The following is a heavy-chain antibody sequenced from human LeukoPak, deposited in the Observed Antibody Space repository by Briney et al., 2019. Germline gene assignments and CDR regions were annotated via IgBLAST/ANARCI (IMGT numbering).Heavy chain of an antibody. Sequence: SETLSLTCTVSGGSISSSSYYWGWIRQPPGKGLEWIGTLFYSGSTHYNPSLKSRVTISVDMSKNQFSLKLSSVTAADTAVYYCARLSGPRYFDLWGRGTLVTVSS. CDR1: GGSISSSSYY. D-gene: IGHD3-10*01. V-gene: IGHV4-39*01. CDR3: ARLSGPRYFDL. J-gene: IGHJ2*01. CDR2: LFYSGST.